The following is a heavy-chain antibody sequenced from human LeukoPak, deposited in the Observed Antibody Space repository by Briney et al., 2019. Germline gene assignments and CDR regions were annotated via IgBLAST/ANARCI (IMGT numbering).Heavy chain of an antibody. CDR3: ARDSTSYYGTGSNYSPAGY. V-gene: IGHV1-8*01. CDR1: GYTFTSYD. CDR2: MNPNSGNT. J-gene: IGHJ4*02. Sequence: ASVKVSCKASGYTFTSYDINWVRQATGQGLEWMGWMNPNSGNTGYAQKFQGRVTITTNTSISTAYMELSSLMSEDTAVYYCARDSTSYYGTGSNYSPAGYWGQGTLVTVSA. D-gene: IGHD3-10*01.